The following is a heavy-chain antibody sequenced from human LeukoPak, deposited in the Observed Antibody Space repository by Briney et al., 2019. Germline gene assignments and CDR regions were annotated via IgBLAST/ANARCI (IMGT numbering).Heavy chain of an antibody. Sequence: GGSLRLSCAASGFTFSSYSMHWVRQAPGKGLEYVSVISSDGDNTYYADSVKGRFTISRDNSKNTLYLQMGGLRAEDMAVYYCARAALEYCGGDCLDYWGQGTLVTVPS. CDR3: ARAALEYCGGDCLDY. CDR1: GFTFSSYS. V-gene: IGHV3-64*02. D-gene: IGHD2-21*01. CDR2: ISSDGDNT. J-gene: IGHJ4*02.